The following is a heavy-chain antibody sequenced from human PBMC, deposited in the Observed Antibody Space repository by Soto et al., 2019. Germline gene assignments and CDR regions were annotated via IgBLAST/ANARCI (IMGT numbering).Heavy chain of an antibody. CDR3: AKDRTVAARNFDY. J-gene: IGHJ4*02. D-gene: IGHD6-6*01. CDR2: ISTSIDAT. Sequence: PGGALRLSCAASGFAFSNYAMDWVRQAPGKGLEWVSSISTSIDATYYADSVKGRFTISRDDSKNTLYLQMNSLRAEDSAVYYCAKDRTVAARNFDYWGQGTQVTVSS. CDR1: GFAFSNYA. V-gene: IGHV3-23*01.